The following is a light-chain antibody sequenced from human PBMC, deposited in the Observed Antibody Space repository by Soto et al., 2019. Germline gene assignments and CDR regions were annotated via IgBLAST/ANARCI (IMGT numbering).Light chain of an antibody. Sequence: QSALTQPASVSGSPGQSITISCTGSNSDIGGYNSVSWYQQHPGKAPKLLIFGVTNRPSGVSDRFSGSKSGNTASLTISALQAEDEADYYCCSYAGSDVVFGGGTKLTVL. CDR3: CSYAGSDVV. CDR1: NSDIGGYNS. V-gene: IGLV2-14*01. J-gene: IGLJ2*01. CDR2: GVT.